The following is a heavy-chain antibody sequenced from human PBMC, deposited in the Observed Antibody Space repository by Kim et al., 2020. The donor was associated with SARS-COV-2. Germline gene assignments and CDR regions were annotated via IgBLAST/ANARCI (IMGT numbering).Heavy chain of an antibody. V-gene: IGHV4-39*01. J-gene: IGHJ6*03. CDR1: GGSLSSSSYY. CDR2: AYYIGNT. D-gene: IGHD6-19*01. CDR3: ARHQRYRSGWYVAFYYCYMDV. Sequence: SETLSLTCTVSGGSLSSSSYYWGWIRQPPGKGLEWIGTAYYIGNTYYNPSLKSRVTISVDTSKNQFSLKLGSVTAADTAVYYCARHQRYRSGWYVAFYYCYMDVWGGGTTVTLSS.